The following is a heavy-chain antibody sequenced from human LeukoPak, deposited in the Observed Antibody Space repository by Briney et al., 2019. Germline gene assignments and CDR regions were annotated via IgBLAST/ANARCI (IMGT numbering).Heavy chain of an antibody. CDR2: ISSGGNT. Sequence: PGGSLRLSCAASGFTFSNYAMSWGRQAPGKGLEWVSVISSGGNTYLADSVKGRFTISRDNSENTLYLQMNSLRAEDSAVYYCAKGGYSYGYFDYRGQGILVTVSS. CDR1: GFTFSNYA. CDR3: AKGGYSYGYFDY. D-gene: IGHD5-18*01. J-gene: IGHJ4*02. V-gene: IGHV3-23*01.